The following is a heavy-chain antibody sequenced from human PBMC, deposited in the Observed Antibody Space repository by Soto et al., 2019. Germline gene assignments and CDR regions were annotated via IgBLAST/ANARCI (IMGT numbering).Heavy chain of an antibody. CDR3: ARHVFLNYFDSSGLMDF. V-gene: IGHV3-73*01. CDR2: IRTKSNSYAT. CDR1: GFTFGGSD. Sequence: GGTLRLSCAASGFTFGGSDIHWVRQAYGKGLEWVGRIRTKSNSYATVYVASVKGRFTISRDDSKNTAYLQMNSLKTEDTAVYYCARHVFLNYFDSSGLMDFWGQGTTVTVSS. J-gene: IGHJ6*02. D-gene: IGHD3-22*01.